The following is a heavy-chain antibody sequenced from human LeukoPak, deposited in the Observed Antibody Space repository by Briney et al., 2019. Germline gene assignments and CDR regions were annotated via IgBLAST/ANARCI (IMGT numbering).Heavy chain of an antibody. J-gene: IGHJ5*02. CDR3: ARLTVVVPAASNWFDP. CDR1: GSRFTSYW. CDR2: IDPSDSYT. D-gene: IGHD2-2*01. V-gene: IGHV5-10-1*01. Sequence: GESLKISCKGSGSRFTSYWISWVRQMPGKGLEWMGRIDPSDSYTNYSPSFQGHVTISADKSISTAYLQWSSLKASDTAMYYCARLTVVVPAASNWFDPWGQGTLVTVSS.